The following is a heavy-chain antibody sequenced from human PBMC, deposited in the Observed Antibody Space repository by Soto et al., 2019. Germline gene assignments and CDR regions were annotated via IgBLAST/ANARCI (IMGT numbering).Heavy chain of an antibody. CDR1: GYTFNTYF. Sequence: HVQLVQSGGELKKPGASVKVSCNTSGYTFNTYFITWVRQAPGQGLEWMGWISPHNGNTNYAEKFQGRVTMTADTITKTAYMELRNLRIDDTAVYYCARDTGNSGDYWGQGTPVTVSS. V-gene: IGHV1-18*01. J-gene: IGHJ4*02. CDR3: ARDTGNSGDY. CDR2: ISPHNGNT. D-gene: IGHD1-1*01.